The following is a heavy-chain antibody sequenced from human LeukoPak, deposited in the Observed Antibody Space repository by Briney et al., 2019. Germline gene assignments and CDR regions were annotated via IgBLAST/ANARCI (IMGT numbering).Heavy chain of an antibody. CDR2: INPSGGST. V-gene: IGHV1-46*01. CDR3: ARGDLAYCGGDCYSDY. Sequence: ASVKVSCKASGYTFTSYYMHWVRQAPGQGLEWMGLINPSGGSTSYAQKFQGRVTMTRDTSTSTVYMELSSLRSEDTAVYYCARGDLAYCGGDCYSDYWGQGTLVTVSS. J-gene: IGHJ4*02. D-gene: IGHD2-21*02. CDR1: GYTFTSYY.